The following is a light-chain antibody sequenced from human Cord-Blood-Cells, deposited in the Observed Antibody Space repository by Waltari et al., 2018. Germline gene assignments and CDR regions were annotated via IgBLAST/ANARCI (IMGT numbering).Light chain of an antibody. Sequence: QSALPQPASVSGSPGPSITISCPGTSRDVGGYNYVSWYQQHPGKPPKLMIDDVSHRPSGVSNRFSGSKSGNTASLTISGLQAEDEADYYCSSYTSSSTLVFGTGTKGTVL. J-gene: IGLJ1*01. CDR1: SRDVGGYNY. CDR3: SSYTSSSTLV. CDR2: DVS. V-gene: IGLV2-14*01.